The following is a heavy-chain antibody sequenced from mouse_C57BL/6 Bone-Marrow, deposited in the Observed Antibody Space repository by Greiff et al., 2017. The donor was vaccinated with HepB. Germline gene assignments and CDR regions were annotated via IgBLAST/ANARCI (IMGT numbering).Heavy chain of an antibody. CDR1: GYTFTSYW. Sequence: VQLQQPGAELVKPGASVKLSCKASGYTFTSYWMQWVNQRPGQGLEWIGEIDPSDSYTNYNQKFKGKATLTVDTSSSTAYMQLSSLTAEDSAVYYCARPDDGYYSYYFDYWGQGTTLTVSS. V-gene: IGHV1-50*01. D-gene: IGHD2-3*01. J-gene: IGHJ2*01. CDR3: ARPDDGYYSYYFDY. CDR2: IDPSDSYT.